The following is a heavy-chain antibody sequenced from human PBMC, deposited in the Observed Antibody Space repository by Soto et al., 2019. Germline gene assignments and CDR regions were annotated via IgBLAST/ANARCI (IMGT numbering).Heavy chain of an antibody. D-gene: IGHD5-18*01. J-gene: IGHJ3*02. Sequence: QVRLHESGPGLVKPSETLSLTCTVSPDSFHDYYWSWIRQPPGKGLEWFGSIYHTGNTNYNPSLGSRVSISVDTSKIQFSLSLGSVPAADTAVYYCAREVGIRDAFDIWGQGTLVTVSS. CDR1: PDSFHDYY. V-gene: IGHV4-59*13. CDR3: AREVGIRDAFDI. CDR2: IYHTGNT.